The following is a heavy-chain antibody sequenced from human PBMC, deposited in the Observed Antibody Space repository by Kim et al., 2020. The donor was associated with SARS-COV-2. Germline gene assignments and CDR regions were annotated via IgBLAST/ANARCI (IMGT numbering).Heavy chain of an antibody. CDR2: IAKDGTND. D-gene: IGHD4-17*01. V-gene: IGHV3-30*18. J-gene: IGHJ4*02. CDR1: GFAFSDSG. Sequence: GGSLRLSCAASGFAFSDSGMHWVRQTPGKGLEWVAVIAKDGTNDYYADSVKGRFTISRDNSKNTLYLQMNSLRAEHTAVYYCAKEKLLTTINGGFDYWGQGTLVTVSS. CDR3: AKEKLLTTINGGFDY.